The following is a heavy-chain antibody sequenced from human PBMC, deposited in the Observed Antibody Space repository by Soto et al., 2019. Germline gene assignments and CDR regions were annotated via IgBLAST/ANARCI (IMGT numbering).Heavy chain of an antibody. J-gene: IGHJ4*02. CDR1: GGSISSSSYY. D-gene: IGHD3-10*01. V-gene: IGHV4-39*01. CDR3: ARLPVSAGEGR. CDR2: IYYSGST. Sequence: QLQLQESGPGLVKPSETLSLTCTVSGGSISSSSYYWGWIRQPPGKGLEWIGSIYYSGSTYYNPSLKSRVTISVDTSKNQFSLKLSSVTAADTAVYYCARLPVSAGEGRWGQGTLVTVSS.